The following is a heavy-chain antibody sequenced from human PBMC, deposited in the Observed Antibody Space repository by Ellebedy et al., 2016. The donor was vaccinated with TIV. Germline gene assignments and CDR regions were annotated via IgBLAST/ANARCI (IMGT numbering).Heavy chain of an antibody. CDR1: GYTFISYV. J-gene: IGHJ4*02. CDR3: VREGRTSIYYGAGTLVYFDY. Sequence: AASVKVSCKVSGYTFISYVISWARQAPGQGPEWLGWISAYNGNTNYTQKVQGRVIMTTDTSTSTAYMELRSLRSDDTAVYYCVREGRTSIYYGAGTLVYFDYWGQGTLVTVSS. V-gene: IGHV1-18*04. CDR2: ISAYNGNT. D-gene: IGHD3-10*01.